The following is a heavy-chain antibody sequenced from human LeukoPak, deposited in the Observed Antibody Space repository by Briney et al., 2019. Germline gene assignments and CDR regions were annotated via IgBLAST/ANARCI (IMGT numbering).Heavy chain of an antibody. J-gene: IGHJ4*02. CDR1: GFPFETNA. Sequence: GGSLRLSCATSGFPFETNAMSWVRQAPGKGLEWVATIGNTETFYADSVTGRFTISRDNSKNTVNLQMNRLRVEDTAIYYCAKDWIPFNRVFDCFDSWGQGTLVTVSS. CDR2: IGNTET. D-gene: IGHD2-21*01. V-gene: IGHV3-23*01. CDR3: AKDWIPFNRVFDCFDS.